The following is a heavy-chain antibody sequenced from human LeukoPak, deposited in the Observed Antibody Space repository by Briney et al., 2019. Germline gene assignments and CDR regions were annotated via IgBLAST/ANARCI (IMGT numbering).Heavy chain of an antibody. CDR1: GGSFSGYY. J-gene: IGHJ4*02. CDR2: INHSGST. Sequence: PSETLSLTCAVYGGSFSGYYWSWIRQPPGKGLEWIGEINHSGSTNYNPSLKSRVTISVDTSKNQFSLKLSSVTAADTAVYYCARDYSNYDYWGQGTLVTVSS. D-gene: IGHD4-11*01. CDR3: ARDYSNYDY. V-gene: IGHV4-34*01.